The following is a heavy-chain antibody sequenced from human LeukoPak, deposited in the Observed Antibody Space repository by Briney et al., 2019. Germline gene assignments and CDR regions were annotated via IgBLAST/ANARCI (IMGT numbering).Heavy chain of an antibody. CDR1: GYTFTSYG. CDR2: ISAYNGNT. D-gene: IGHD6-6*01. Sequence: ASVKVSCKASGYTFTSYGISWVRQAPGQGLEWMGWISAYNGNTNYAQKLQGRATMTTDTSTSTAYMELRSLRSDDTAVYYCARDPRYSSSSFSPLYFDYWGQGTLVTVSS. CDR3: ARDPRYSSSSFSPLYFDY. J-gene: IGHJ4*02. V-gene: IGHV1-18*01.